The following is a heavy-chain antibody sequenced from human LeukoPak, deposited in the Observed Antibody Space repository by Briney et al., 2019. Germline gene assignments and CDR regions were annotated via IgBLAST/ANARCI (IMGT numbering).Heavy chain of an antibody. V-gene: IGHV3-49*04. D-gene: IGHD1-14*01. CDR2: IRSKAYGGTT. J-gene: IGHJ4*02. CDR3: STDLNRYFHY. CDR1: GFTFGDTA. Sequence: GGSLRLSCSASGFTFGDTAMSWVRQAPGKGLEWVGFIRSKAYGGTTEYAASVEGRFTISRDDSKSIAYLQMNSPKTEDTAVYYCSTDLNRYFHYWGQGTLVTVSS.